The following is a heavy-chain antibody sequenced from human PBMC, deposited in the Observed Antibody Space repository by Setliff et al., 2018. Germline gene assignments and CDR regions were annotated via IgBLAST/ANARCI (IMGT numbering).Heavy chain of an antibody. Sequence: GESLKISCKGSGYTFTNYWIAWVRQMPGKGLEYMGIIYPADSDTTYSPSFQGQVTISADKSINTAYLQWSSLKASDTAIYYCARVGPLTDVAFDIWGQGTMVTVSS. V-gene: IGHV5-51*01. D-gene: IGHD1-26*01. CDR3: ARVGPLTDVAFDI. CDR2: IYPADSDT. CDR1: GYTFTNYW. J-gene: IGHJ3*02.